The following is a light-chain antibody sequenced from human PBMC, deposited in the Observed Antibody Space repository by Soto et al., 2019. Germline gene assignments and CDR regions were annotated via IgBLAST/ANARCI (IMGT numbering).Light chain of an antibody. V-gene: IGKV3-20*01. CDR3: HHYGDSPIYT. Sequence: EIVLTQSPGTLSLSPGATATLSCRASQSVSRNYLAWFKQKPGQATRLLIHGASSRAAGTPDRFSGSGSGTDFTLTISRREPDDFAVYYCHHYGDSPIYTFGPGTKVDFK. J-gene: IGKJ3*01. CDR2: GAS. CDR1: QSVSRNY.